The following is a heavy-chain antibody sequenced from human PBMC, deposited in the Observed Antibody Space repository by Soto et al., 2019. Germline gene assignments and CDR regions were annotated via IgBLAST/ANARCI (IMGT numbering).Heavy chain of an antibody. CDR3: ARDLRGDYYGAGTLIPRGASDI. V-gene: IGHV3-11*06. J-gene: IGHJ3*02. Sequence: QVQLVESGGGLVKPGGSLRLSCAASGFTFSDYYMSWLRQAPGKGLEWVSYISRSRSYTNYADSVKGRFPISRDNAKHALYLQRNSLRAEDTAVYYCARDLRGDYYGAGTLIPRGASDIWGQGTMVTVSS. D-gene: IGHD3-10*01. CDR2: ISRSRSYT. CDR1: GFTFSDYY.